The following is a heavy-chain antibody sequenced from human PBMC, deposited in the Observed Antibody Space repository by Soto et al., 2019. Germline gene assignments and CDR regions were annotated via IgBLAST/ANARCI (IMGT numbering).Heavy chain of an antibody. V-gene: IGHV1-18*01. J-gene: IGHJ4*02. CDR2: ISAYNGNT. CDR1: GYTFTSYG. CDR3: AKAVPTVTTGGPAY. Sequence: QVQLVQSGADLKKPGASVTVSCKASGYTFTSYGISWVRQAPGQGLEWMGWISAYNGNTNYAKKFQGRVTMTTDTSKSKAYMELRSLRSEDTAVYYCAKAVPTVTTGGPAYWGQGTLVTVSS. D-gene: IGHD4-17*01.